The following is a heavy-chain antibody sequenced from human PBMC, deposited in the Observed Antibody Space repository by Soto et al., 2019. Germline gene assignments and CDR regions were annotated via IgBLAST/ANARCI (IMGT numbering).Heavy chain of an antibody. CDR3: ARGYYYESSVWPPGE. CDR1: GDSISTVHYY. D-gene: IGHD3-22*01. V-gene: IGHV4-30-4*01. J-gene: IGHJ4*02. Sequence: QVQLQESGPGLVKPSQTLSLTCAVSGDSISTVHYYWSWIRQPAGKGLEWIGYIYYGGSTYYNPSLRSRVTISTDTSKNQFSLKLSSVTAADTALYYCARGYYYESSVWPPGEWGQGTLVTVSS. CDR2: IYYGGST.